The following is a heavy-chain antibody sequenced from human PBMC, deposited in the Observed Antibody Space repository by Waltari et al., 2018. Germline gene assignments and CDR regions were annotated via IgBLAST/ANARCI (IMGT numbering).Heavy chain of an antibody. Sequence: EVQLVESGGGLVQPGGSLRLSCAISGFTFSDHYIDWVRQAQGKGLEWVGRSRNKAQGYITEYAASVKGRFIISRDDSKNSLYLQMDSLKTEDTAMYYCSSRHSGSSDYWGQGTLVTVSS. CDR3: SSRHSGSSDY. V-gene: IGHV3-72*01. D-gene: IGHD1-26*01. J-gene: IGHJ4*02. CDR2: SRNKAQGYIT. CDR1: GFTFSDHY.